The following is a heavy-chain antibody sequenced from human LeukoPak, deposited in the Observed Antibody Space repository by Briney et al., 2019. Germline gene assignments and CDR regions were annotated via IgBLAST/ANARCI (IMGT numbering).Heavy chain of an antibody. CDR1: GFTFSSYG. J-gene: IGHJ4*02. CDR2: IRYDGTNK. D-gene: IGHD3-22*01. V-gene: IGHV3-30*02. CDR3: AKERKTYLYDTSGYPIDY. Sequence: PGGSLRLSCAASGFTFSSYGIHWVRQAPGKGLEWVAFIRYDGTNKYYADSVKGRFTISRDNSKNTLYLQMNSLRAEDTAVYYCAKERKTYLYDTSGYPIDYWGQGTLVTVSS.